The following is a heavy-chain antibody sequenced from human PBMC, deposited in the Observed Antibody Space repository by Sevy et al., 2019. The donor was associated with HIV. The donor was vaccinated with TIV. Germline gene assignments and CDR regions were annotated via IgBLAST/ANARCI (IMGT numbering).Heavy chain of an antibody. D-gene: IGHD2-21*01. CDR3: AFALSDVWHGDLPEGDY. V-gene: IGHV3-23*01. Sequence: GGSLRLSCAGSGFNLRNYAMNWVRQTPEKGLEWVATLSRRDGRKHLADSVMGRFTISRDDSRNTLFLQMNSLRVEDTAIYYCAFALSDVWHGDLPEGDYWGQGTLVTVSS. CDR2: LSRRDGRK. CDR1: GFNLRNYA. J-gene: IGHJ4*02.